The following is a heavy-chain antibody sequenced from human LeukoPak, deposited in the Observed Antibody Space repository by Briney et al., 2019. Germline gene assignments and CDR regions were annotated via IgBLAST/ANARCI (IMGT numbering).Heavy chain of an antibody. J-gene: IGHJ5*02. Sequence: TASETLSLTCTVSGDSINSLDLWSWIRQPPGKGLEWIGSIYDSGSTYYNPSLKSRVTISVDTSKNQFSLKLNSVTAADTAVYYCARHYGPWGQGTLVTVSS. V-gene: IGHV4-39*01. CDR3: ARHYGP. CDR2: IYDSGST. D-gene: IGHD3-10*01. CDR1: GDSINSLDL.